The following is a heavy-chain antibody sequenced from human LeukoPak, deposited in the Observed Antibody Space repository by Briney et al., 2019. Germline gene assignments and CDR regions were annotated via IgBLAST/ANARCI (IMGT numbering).Heavy chain of an antibody. D-gene: IGHD3-3*02. J-gene: IGHJ4*02. CDR2: INYNGAIT. CDR3: ARDRLGPSFSVSHFDL. V-gene: IGHV3-20*04. Sequence: GGSLRLSCATSGFTFVDYGLSWVRRAPGKGVEGLCAINYNGAITDYAGSVKGRFTISRDNAKNSLYLRMDSLRAEDTALYYCARDRLGPSFSVSHFDLWGQGTLVTVSS. CDR1: GFTFVDYG.